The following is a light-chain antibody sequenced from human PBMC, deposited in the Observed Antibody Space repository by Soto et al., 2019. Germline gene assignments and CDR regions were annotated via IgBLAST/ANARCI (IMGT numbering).Light chain of an antibody. CDR2: EVS. Sequence: QSALTQPASVSGSPGQSITISCTGTSGDVGGYKFVSWYQQHPGKAPKLMIYEVSNRPSGVSNRFSGSKSGNTASLTISGLQAEDEADYYCSSYTTNITPVVFGGGTKLTVL. CDR3: SSYTTNITPVV. CDR1: SGDVGGYKF. V-gene: IGLV2-14*01. J-gene: IGLJ2*01.